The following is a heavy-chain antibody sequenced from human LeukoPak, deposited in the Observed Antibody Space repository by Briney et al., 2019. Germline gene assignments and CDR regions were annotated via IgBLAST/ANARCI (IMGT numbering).Heavy chain of an antibody. V-gene: IGHV4-38-2*01. D-gene: IGHD3-22*01. CDR3: ARVRPRGSSGYPDY. Sequence: PSETLSLTCGVSGDSISSGYYWGWIRQPPGKGREWIGYMYQSETTYYNPSLKSRVTISADTSKNQFSLKLSSVTAADTAVFYCARVRPRGSSGYPDYWGQGTLVTVSS. CDR2: MYQSETT. CDR1: GDSISSGYY. J-gene: IGHJ4*02.